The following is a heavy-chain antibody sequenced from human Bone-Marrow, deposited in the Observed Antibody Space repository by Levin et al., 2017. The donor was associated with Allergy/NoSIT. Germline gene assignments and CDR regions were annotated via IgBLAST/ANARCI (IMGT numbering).Heavy chain of an antibody. Sequence: ASVKVSCVGSGFRFSGYWMNWVRQVPGKGLEFVSRINGDGSSTEYADSVKGRFTISRDNAKNTVTLEMINLRAQDTAVYYCTRDLRDPYFGMDVWGQGTTVTVSS. CDR1: GFRFSGYW. D-gene: IGHD2-21*01. J-gene: IGHJ6*02. V-gene: IGHV3-74*01. CDR2: INGDGSST. CDR3: TRDLRDPYFGMDV.